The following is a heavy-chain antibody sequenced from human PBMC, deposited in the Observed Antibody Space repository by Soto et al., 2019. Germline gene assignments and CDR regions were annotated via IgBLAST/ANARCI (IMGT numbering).Heavy chain of an antibody. CDR1: GFTFSSYG. D-gene: IGHD2-8*01. Sequence: GGSLRLSCAASGFTFSSYGMHWVRQAPGKGLEWVAVIWYDGSNKYYADSVKGRFTISRDNSKNTLYLQMNSLRAEGTAVYYCARGGYCTNGVCYTSYFDYWGQGTLVTVSS. V-gene: IGHV3-33*01. J-gene: IGHJ4*02. CDR3: ARGGYCTNGVCYTSYFDY. CDR2: IWYDGSNK.